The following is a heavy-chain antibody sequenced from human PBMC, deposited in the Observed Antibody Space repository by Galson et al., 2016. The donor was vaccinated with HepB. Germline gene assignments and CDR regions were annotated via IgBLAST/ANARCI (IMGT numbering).Heavy chain of an antibody. CDR3: ATVPILGAVARYLDY. CDR2: IYSGGGT. D-gene: IGHD3-3*01. J-gene: IGHJ4*02. Sequence: SLRLSCATSGFTFNRYTMNWVRQAPGKGLEWVSLIYSGGGTHYVDSVKGRFIISRDNSKNTLYLQMNSLRVEDTAVYYCATVPILGAVARYLDYWGQGTLVTVSS. CDR1: GFTFNRYT. V-gene: IGHV3-66*01.